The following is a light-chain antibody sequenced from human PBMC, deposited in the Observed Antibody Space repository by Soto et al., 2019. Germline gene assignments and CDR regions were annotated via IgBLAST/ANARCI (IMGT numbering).Light chain of an antibody. CDR1: SSDVGGYNY. J-gene: IGLJ1*01. Sequence: QSVRSPPASVSGSPGQSITISCTGTSSDVGGYNYVSRYQQHPGKAPKLMIYEVSNRPSGVSNRFSGSKSDNTASLTISGLQAEDEADYYCSSYTSFSTYVFGPGTKVTVL. CDR3: SSYTSFSTYV. V-gene: IGLV2-14*01. CDR2: EVS.